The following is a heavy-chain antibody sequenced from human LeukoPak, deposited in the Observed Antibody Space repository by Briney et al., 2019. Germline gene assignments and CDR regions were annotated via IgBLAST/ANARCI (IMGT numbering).Heavy chain of an antibody. CDR3: VSRGCTANACFVSSFNCFDH. Sequence: PGGSLRLSCAASGFTFSSYSMNWVRQAPGKGLEWVSSISSSSSYIYYADSVKGRFTISRDNAKNSLYLQMNSLRDEDTAVYHCVSRGCTANACFVSSFNCFDHWGQGSLVTVSS. V-gene: IGHV3-21*04. CDR2: ISSSSSYI. J-gene: IGHJ4*02. CDR1: GFTFSSYS. D-gene: IGHD2-8*02.